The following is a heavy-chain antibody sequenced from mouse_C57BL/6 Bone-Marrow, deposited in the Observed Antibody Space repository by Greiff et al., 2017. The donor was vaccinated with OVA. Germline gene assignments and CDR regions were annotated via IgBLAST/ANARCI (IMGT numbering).Heavy chain of an antibody. V-gene: IGHV1-50*01. D-gene: IGHD2-3*01. CDR3: ARYDGYSDY. CDR1: GYTFTSYW. CDR2: IDPSDSYT. J-gene: IGHJ2*01. Sequence: QVQLQQPGAELVKPGASVKLSCKASGYTFTSYWMQWVKQRPGQGLEWIGEIDPSDSYTNYNQKFKGKATLTVDTSYSTAYMQLSSLTSEDSAVYYCARYDGYSDYWGQGTTLTVSS.